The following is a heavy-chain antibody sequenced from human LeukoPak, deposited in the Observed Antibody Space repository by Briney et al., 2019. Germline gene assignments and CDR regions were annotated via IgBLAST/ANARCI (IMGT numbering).Heavy chain of an antibody. CDR2: IPWNNDII. D-gene: IGHD5-24*01. CDR3: VRGDWLDF. J-gene: IGHJ5*01. Sequence: GRSLRLSCVASGFTFSNYAMHWVRQTPGKGLEWVSGIPWNNDIITYADSVRGRFTVSRDNAKNSVYLQMDSLKPEDTALYHCVRGDWLDFWGQGTLVTVSS. V-gene: IGHV3-9*01. CDR1: GFTFSNYA.